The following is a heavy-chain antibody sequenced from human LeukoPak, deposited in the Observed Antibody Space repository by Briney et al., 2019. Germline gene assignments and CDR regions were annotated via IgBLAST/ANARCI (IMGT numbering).Heavy chain of an antibody. CDR3: ARFVVVTATYDY. CDR1: AYTFTGYY. V-gene: IGHV1-2*02. Sequence: ASVKVSCKASAYTFTGYYMHLVRQAPGQGLEWMGWINPNSGGTNYAQKFQGRVTMTRDTSISTAYMELSRLRSDDTAVYYCARFVVVTATYDYWGQGTLVTVSS. J-gene: IGHJ4*02. D-gene: IGHD2-21*02. CDR2: INPNSGGT.